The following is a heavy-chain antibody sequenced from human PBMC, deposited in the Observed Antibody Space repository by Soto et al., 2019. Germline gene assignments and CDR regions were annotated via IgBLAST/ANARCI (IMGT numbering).Heavy chain of an antibody. Sequence: QPGGSLRLSCAASGFTFSDHYMDWVRQAPGKGLEWVGRTRDKPNSYTTEYAASVKGRFTISRDDSENSVYLQMNSLKTEDTAVYYCTSAAVSKTGLDVWGQGTTVTVSS. CDR1: GFTFSDHY. V-gene: IGHV3-72*01. J-gene: IGHJ6*02. CDR3: TSAAVSKTGLDV. CDR2: TRDKPNSYTT. D-gene: IGHD4-4*01.